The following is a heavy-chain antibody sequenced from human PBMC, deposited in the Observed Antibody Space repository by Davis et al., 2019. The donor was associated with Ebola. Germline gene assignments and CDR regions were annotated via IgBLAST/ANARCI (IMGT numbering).Heavy chain of an antibody. CDR1: GASMTSYY. J-gene: IGHJ3*01. CDR2: IAYTGNT. V-gene: IGHV4-59*01. D-gene: IGHD2-2*01. Sequence: PSETLSPTCTVSGASMTSYYWSWIRQPPGKGLEWIGYIAYTGNTIYNPSLKSRVTISGDTSKKQFSLRLNSVTAADTAVYYCARGGLVPGALYLWGQGTMVTVSS. CDR3: ARGGLVPGALYL.